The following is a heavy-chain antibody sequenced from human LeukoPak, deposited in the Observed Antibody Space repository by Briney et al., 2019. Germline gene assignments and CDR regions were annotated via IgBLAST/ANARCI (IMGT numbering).Heavy chain of an antibody. CDR3: AKDYCGGDCYPDY. J-gene: IGHJ4*02. CDR1: GFTFRSYG. V-gene: IGHV3-30*18. D-gene: IGHD2-21*02. CDR2: ISYDGSNK. Sequence: GRSLRLSCAASGFTFRSYGMNWVRQAPGKGLEWVAVISYDGSNKYYADSVKGRFTISRDNSKNTLYLQMNSLRAEDTAVYYCAKDYCGGDCYPDYWGQGTLVTVSS.